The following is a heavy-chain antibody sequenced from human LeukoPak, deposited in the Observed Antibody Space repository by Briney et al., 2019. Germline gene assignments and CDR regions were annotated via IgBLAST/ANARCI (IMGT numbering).Heavy chain of an antibody. J-gene: IGHJ4*02. CDR1: GGTFSSYA. D-gene: IGHD3-22*01. V-gene: IGHV1-69*05. CDR3: ARDKYDTIDY. CDR2: IIPIFGTA. Sequence: GASVKVSCKASGGTFSSYAISWVRQAPGQGLEWMGGIIPIFGTANYAQKFQGRVTMTRDTSTSTVYMELSSLRSEDTAVYYCARDKYDTIDYWGQGTLVTVSS.